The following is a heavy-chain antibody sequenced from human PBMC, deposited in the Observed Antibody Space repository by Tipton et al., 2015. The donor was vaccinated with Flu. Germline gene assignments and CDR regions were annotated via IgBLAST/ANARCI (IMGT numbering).Heavy chain of an antibody. V-gene: IGHV3-13*01. J-gene: IGHJ6*02. Sequence: SLRLSCAASGFTFSSYDMHWVRQATGKGLEWVSAIGTAGDTYYPGSVKGRFTISRENAKNSLYLQMNSLRAGDTAVYYCARVVFRETYGMDVWGQGTTVTVSS. CDR1: GFTFSSYD. CDR2: IGTAGDT. CDR3: ARVVFRETYGMDV. D-gene: IGHD2-15*01.